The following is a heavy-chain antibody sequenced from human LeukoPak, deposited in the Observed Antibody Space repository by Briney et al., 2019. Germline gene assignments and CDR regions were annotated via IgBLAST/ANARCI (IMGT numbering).Heavy chain of an antibody. CDR2: IWYDGSDY. Sequence: GGSLRLSCAASEFTFSDFGMHWVRQAPGKGLEWVAAIWYDGSDYYYADFVKGRFTISRDNSKNTLYLQMNSLRAEDTAVYYCAKAAGVRGVIIPSYYYYGMDVWGQGTTVTVSS. CDR1: EFTFSDFG. CDR3: AKAAGVRGVIIPSYYYYGMDV. V-gene: IGHV3-33*06. J-gene: IGHJ6*02. D-gene: IGHD3-10*01.